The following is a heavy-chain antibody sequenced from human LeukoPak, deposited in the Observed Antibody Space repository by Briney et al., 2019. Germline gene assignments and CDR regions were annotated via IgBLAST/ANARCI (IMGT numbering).Heavy chain of an antibody. CDR2: IYYSGST. D-gene: IGHD3-10*01. CDR3: ARHGILWFGELPWFDP. J-gene: IGHJ5*02. Sequence: SETLSLTCTVSGGSISSYYWSWIRQPPGKGLEWIGYIYYSGSTNYNPSLKSRVTISVDTSTNQFSLKLSSVTAADTAVYYCARHGILWFGELPWFDPWGQGTLVTVSS. CDR1: GGSISSYY. V-gene: IGHV4-59*08.